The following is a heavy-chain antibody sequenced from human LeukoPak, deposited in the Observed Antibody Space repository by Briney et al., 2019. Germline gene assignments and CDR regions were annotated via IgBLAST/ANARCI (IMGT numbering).Heavy chain of an antibody. CDR1: GFTFSSYA. V-gene: IGHV3-23*01. J-gene: IGHJ4*02. CDR3: AKHRDIFYYFDY. CDR2: ISGSGGST. D-gene: IGHD2-15*01. Sequence: GGSLRLSCAASGFTFSSYAMSWVRQAPGKGLEWVSAISGSGGSTYYADSVKGRFTISRDNSKNTLYLQVNSLRAEDTAVYYCAKHRDIFYYFDYWGQGTLVTVSS.